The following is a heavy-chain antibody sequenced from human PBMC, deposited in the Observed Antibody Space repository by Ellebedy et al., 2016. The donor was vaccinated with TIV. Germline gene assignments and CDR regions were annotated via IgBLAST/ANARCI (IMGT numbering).Heavy chain of an antibody. CDR1: GGSISSSSYY. D-gene: IGHD5-18*01. Sequence: MPSETLSLTCTVSGGSISSSSYYRGWIRQPPGKGLEWIGYIYYSGSTYYNPSLKSRVTISVDTSKNQFSLKLSSVTAADTAVYYCAIGPAMVLYYFDYWGQGTLVTVSS. J-gene: IGHJ4*02. CDR2: IYYSGST. CDR3: AIGPAMVLYYFDY. V-gene: IGHV4-30-4*08.